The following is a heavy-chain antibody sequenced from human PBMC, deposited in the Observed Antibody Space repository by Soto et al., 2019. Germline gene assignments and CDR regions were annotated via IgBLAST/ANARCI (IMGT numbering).Heavy chain of an antibody. J-gene: IGHJ6*02. Sequence: WASVKVSCKVSGYSLTELSIHWVRQAPEKGLEWMGSFDPEDGQTINKQKFQDRVTMTGDTSSDAGYMELSNLRSEDTAIYYCATSLELPLGVDIWGQGTTVTVSS. CDR1: GYSLTELS. CDR2: FDPEDGQT. V-gene: IGHV1-24*01. CDR3: ATSLELPLGVDI. D-gene: IGHD1-7*01.